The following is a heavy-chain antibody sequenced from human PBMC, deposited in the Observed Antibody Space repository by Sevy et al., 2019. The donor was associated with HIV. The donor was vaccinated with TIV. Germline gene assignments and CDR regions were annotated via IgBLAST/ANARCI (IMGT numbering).Heavy chain of an antibody. CDR3: AKAGGGWNYFDY. D-gene: IGHD6-19*01. V-gene: IGHV3-66*01. Sequence: GGSLRLSCEASGFTVSGNYMAWVRLAPGKGLEWVSLIDSGGSTYYADSVKGRFTISRDNAKNTLYLQMNPLRAEDTAIYYCAKAGGGWNYFDYSGQGTLVTVSS. J-gene: IGHJ4*02. CDR2: IDSGGST. CDR1: GFTVSGNY.